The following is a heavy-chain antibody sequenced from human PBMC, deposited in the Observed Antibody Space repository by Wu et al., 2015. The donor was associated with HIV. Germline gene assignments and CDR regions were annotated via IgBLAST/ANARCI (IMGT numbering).Heavy chain of an antibody. CDR3: ARCIHDSSGYYLDY. D-gene: IGHD3-22*01. V-gene: IGHV1-18*01. J-gene: IGHJ4*02. CDR1: GNTFTNYA. CDR2: ISGYNGNR. Sequence: QVQLVQSGTEMKKPGASVKVSCKASGNTFTNYAISWVRQAPGQGLEWMGWISGYNGNRNYAQNFQGRVTMTTDTSTGTAYMELRSLTSDDTAVYYCARCIHDSSGYYLDYWGQGTLVTV.